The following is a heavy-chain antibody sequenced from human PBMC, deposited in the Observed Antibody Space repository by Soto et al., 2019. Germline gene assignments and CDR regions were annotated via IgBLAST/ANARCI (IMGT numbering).Heavy chain of an antibody. D-gene: IGHD3-3*01. CDR3: ARDRTYYDFWSGYPPIPHYYYYGMDV. CDR2: IYYSGST. CDR1: GGSVSSGSYY. Sequence: RSLTCTVSGGSVSSGSYYWSWIRQPPGKGLEWIGYIYYSGSTNYNPSLKSRVTISVDTSKNQFSLKLSSVTAADTAVYYCARDRTYYDFWSGYPPIPHYYYYGMDVWGQGTTVTVSS. J-gene: IGHJ6*02. V-gene: IGHV4-61*01.